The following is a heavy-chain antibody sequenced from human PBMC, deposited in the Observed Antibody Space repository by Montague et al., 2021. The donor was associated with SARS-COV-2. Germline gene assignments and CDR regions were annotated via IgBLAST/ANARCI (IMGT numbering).Heavy chain of an antibody. CDR1: GGSISSSNYY. CDR3: ARRGRKLLPVATTIGGFDI. Sequence: SETLSLTYTVSGGSISSSNYYWDWIRQPPGKGLGWIGSIYDSGSTYYNPSLKSRVTISVDTSKNHFSLKLSSVTAADTAVYYCARRGRKLLPVATTIGGFDIWGQGTMVTVSS. D-gene: IGHD5-12*01. J-gene: IGHJ3*02. CDR2: IYDSGST. V-gene: IGHV4-39*02.